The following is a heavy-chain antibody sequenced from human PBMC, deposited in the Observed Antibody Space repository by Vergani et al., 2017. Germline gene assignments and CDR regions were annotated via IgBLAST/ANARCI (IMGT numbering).Heavy chain of an antibody. D-gene: IGHD6-13*01. V-gene: IGHV3-30*02. CDR3: AGSSAAADY. CDR1: GFTFSDFS. Sequence: VQLLESGGGLVQPGGSLRLSCAASGFTFSDFSMSWVRQAPGKGLEWVASIRSDESRRYYGDSMEGPFTISRDNSKNTLYLQMKSLRPEDTAVYYCAGSSAAADYWGQGTLITVSS. CDR2: IRSDESRR. J-gene: IGHJ4*02.